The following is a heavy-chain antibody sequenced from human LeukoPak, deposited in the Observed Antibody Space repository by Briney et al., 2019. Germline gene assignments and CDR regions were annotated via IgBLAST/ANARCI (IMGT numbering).Heavy chain of an antibody. D-gene: IGHD6-13*01. CDR2: FTPFFGTA. Sequence: GASVKVSCKASGYTFTSYGISWVRQAPGQGLEWMGGFTPFFGTANYAQKFQGRVTITADESTSTAYMELSSLRSEDTAVYYCARGGLPGIAAAFDYWGQGTLVTVST. CDR3: ARGGLPGIAAAFDY. J-gene: IGHJ4*02. CDR1: GYTFTSYG. V-gene: IGHV1-69*13.